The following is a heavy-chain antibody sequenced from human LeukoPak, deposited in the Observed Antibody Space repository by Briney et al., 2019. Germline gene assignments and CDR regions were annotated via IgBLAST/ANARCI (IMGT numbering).Heavy chain of an antibody. D-gene: IGHD4-17*01. CDR2: ISSTTSTI. CDR3: ARDVTYYGTDWFDP. Sequence: GGSLRLSCAASGFTFSTYGMNWVRQAPGKGLEWISYISSTTSTIYYADSVKGRFTISRDNAKNSLYLQMNSLRAEDTAVYYCARDVTYYGTDWFDPWGQGTLVTVSS. V-gene: IGHV3-48*04. CDR1: GFTFSTYG. J-gene: IGHJ5*02.